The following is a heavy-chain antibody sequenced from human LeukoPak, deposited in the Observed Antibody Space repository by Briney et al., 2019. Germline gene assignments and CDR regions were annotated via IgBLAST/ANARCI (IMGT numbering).Heavy chain of an antibody. CDR1: GGSISSYY. V-gene: IGHV4-59*01. CDR3: ARDQLCTTVYGFDP. CDR2: IYYSGST. Sequence: SETLSLTCTVSGGSISSYYWSWIRQPPGKGLEWIGYIYYSGSTNYNPSLKSRVTISVDTSKNQFSLKLSSVTAADTAVYYCARDQLCTTVYGFDPWGQGTLVTVSS. D-gene: IGHD4-11*01. J-gene: IGHJ5*02.